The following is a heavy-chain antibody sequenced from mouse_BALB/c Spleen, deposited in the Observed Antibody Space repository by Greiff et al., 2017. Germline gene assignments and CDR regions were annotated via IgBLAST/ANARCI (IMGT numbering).Heavy chain of an antibody. J-gene: IGHJ4*01. V-gene: IGHV5-6-3*01. Sequence: DVKLVESGGGLVQPGGSLKLSCAASGFTFSSYGMSWVRQTPDKRLELVATINSNGGSTYYPDSVKGRFTISRDNAKNTLYLQMSSLKSEDTAMYYCARDSMDYWGQGTSVTVSS. CDR1: GFTFSSYG. CDR2: INSNGGST. CDR3: ARDSMDY.